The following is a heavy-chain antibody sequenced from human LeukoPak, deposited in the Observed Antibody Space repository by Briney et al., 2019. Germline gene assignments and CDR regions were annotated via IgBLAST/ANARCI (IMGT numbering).Heavy chain of an antibody. J-gene: IGHJ3*02. D-gene: IGHD1-26*01. CDR1: GFTFDDYA. CDR2: ISWISGSI. V-gene: IGHV3-9*01. Sequence: GGSLRLSCAASGFTFDDYAMHWVRQAPGKGLEWVSGISWISGSIGYADSVKGRFTISRDNAKNSLYLQMNSLRAEDTALYYCAKDIGYFDAFDIWGQGTMVTVSS. CDR3: AKDIGYFDAFDI.